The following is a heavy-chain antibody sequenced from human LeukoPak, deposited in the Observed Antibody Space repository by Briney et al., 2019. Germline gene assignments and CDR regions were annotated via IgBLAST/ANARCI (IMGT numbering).Heavy chain of an antibody. V-gene: IGHV1-2*02. CDR3: ARDASSVSLYFFDY. J-gene: IGHJ4*02. D-gene: IGHD4-11*01. Sequence: ASVKISCKASGYTFRGNYIHWVRQAPGHGLEWMGWIDANNGDKKSAQKFQGRVTMSRDTSNSTAYMDLSGLSPDDAAVYYCARDASSVSLYFFDYWGQGTLVTVSS. CDR1: GYTFRGNY. CDR2: IDANNGDK.